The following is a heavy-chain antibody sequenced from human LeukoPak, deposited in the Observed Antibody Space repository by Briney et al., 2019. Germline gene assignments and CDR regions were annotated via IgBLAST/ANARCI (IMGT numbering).Heavy chain of an antibody. CDR1: GGSISSYY. V-gene: IGHV4-59*08. CDR3: ARHSGSSGWCNFDY. J-gene: IGHJ4*02. D-gene: IGHD6-19*01. CDR2: IYYSGST. Sequence: PSETLSLTCTVSGGSISSYYWSWLRQPPGKGLEWIGYIYYSGSTNYNPSLKSRVTISVDTSKNQFSLKLSSVTAADTAVYYCARHSGSSGWCNFDYWGQGTLVTVSS.